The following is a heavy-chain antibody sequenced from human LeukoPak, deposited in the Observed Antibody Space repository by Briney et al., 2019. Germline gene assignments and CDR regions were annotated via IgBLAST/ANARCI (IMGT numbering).Heavy chain of an antibody. CDR1: GGSFSGYY. Sequence: SETLSLTCAVYGGSFSGYYWSWIRQPPGKGLEWIGEINRSGSTNYNPSLKSRVTISVDTSKNQFSLKLSSVTAADTAVYYCASTSGTTSQPFDYWGQGTLVTVSS. D-gene: IGHD1-1*01. CDR3: ASTSGTTSQPFDY. J-gene: IGHJ4*02. CDR2: INRSGST. V-gene: IGHV4-34*01.